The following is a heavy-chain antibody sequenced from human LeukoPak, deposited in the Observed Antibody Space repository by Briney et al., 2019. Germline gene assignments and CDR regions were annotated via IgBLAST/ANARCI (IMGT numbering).Heavy chain of an antibody. J-gene: IGHJ6*03. Sequence: GGSLRLSCAASGFTFKIFDMHWVRQPTGRGLEWVSTIGTASDTYYPGSVEGRFTLSRDNVKNSLYLQMNSLTAGDTAVYYCARGPPRGKYYYMDVWGKGTTVTVSS. CDR2: IGTASDT. V-gene: IGHV3-13*01. CDR3: ARGPPRGKYYYMDV. D-gene: IGHD1-1*01. CDR1: GFTFKIFD.